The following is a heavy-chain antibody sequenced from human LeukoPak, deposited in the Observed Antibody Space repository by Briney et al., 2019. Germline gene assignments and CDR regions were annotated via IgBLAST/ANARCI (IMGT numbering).Heavy chain of an antibody. Sequence: PGGSLRLSCAASGFTFSNSYMGWVRQAPGKGLEWVANIGYDGSQKNYVDSVKGRFTISRDNAKNSLYLQMNSLRAEDTAVYYCAKGSNDFDYWGQGTLVTVSS. J-gene: IGHJ4*02. D-gene: IGHD4-11*01. CDR3: AKGSNDFDY. CDR1: GFTFSNSY. V-gene: IGHV3-7*01. CDR2: IGYDGSQK.